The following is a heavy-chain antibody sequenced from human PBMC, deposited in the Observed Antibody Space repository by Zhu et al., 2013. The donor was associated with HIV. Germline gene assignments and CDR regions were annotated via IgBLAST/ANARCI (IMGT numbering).Heavy chain of an antibody. J-gene: IGHJ4*02. D-gene: IGHD3-22*01. CDR3: ATLGAVYDSRGYFDY. CDR1: GDSISNTIW. CDR2: IHDSGTT. V-gene: IGHV4-4*02. Sequence: QVQLQESGPGLVKPSGTLSLTCAVSGDSISNTIWWSWVRQPPGKGLEWIGEIHDSGTTNYNPSLKSRVSMSVDTSKNEFSLRLSSVTAADTAVYYCATLGAVYDSRGYFDYWGQGTLVTVSS.